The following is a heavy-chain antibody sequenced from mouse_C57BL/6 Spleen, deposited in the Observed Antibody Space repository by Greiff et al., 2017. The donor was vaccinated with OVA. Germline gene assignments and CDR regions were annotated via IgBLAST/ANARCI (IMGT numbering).Heavy chain of an antibody. J-gene: IGHJ1*03. CDR3: ARREVYDGDYWYFDV. D-gene: IGHD2-3*01. CDR2: IDPSDSYT. CDR1: GYTFTSYW. Sequence: VQPQESGAELVKPGASVKLSRKASGYTFTSYWMQWVKQRPGPGLEWIGEIDPSDSYTNYNQKFKGKATLTVDTSSSTAYMQLRSLAHEDSAGYYYARREVYDGDYWYFDVWGTGTTVTVSS. V-gene: IGHV1-50*01.